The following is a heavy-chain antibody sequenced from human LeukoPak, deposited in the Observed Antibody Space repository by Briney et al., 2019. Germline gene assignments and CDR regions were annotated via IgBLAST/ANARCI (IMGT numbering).Heavy chain of an antibody. CDR1: GGSISSGDFY. V-gene: IGHV4-39*01. D-gene: IGHD4-23*01. CDR2: IYYSGST. Sequence: PLETLSLTCAVSGGSISSGDFYWGWFRQPPGKGLEWIGSIYYSGSTYYKPSLKSRVTISVDMSKNQFSLKLSSVTAADTALYYCARHPVSYGGHGFDSWGQGTMVTVSS. J-gene: IGHJ3*01. CDR3: ARHPVSYGGHGFDS.